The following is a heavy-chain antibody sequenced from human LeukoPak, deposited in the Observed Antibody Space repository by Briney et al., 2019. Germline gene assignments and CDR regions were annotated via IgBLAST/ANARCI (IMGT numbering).Heavy chain of an antibody. CDR1: GGSINGYY. CDR3: ARTRCTSISCLAHDAFDI. CDR2: IYTSENT. J-gene: IGHJ3*02. D-gene: IGHD2-2*01. V-gene: IGHV4-4*07. Sequence: SETLSLTCTVSGGSINGYYWSWIRQPAGKQLEWIGRIYTSENTNYNPSLKSRVTMSVDTSRNQFSLKLTSVTAADSAVYYCARTRCTSISCLAHDAFDIWGQGTVVTVSS.